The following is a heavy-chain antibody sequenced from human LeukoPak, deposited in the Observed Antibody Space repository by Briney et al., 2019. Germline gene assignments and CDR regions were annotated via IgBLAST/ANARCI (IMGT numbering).Heavy chain of an antibody. CDR2: ISYDGSNK. Sequence: PGGSLRLSCAASGFTFSSYGMHWVRQAPGKGLEWVAVISYDGSNKYYADSVKGRFTISRDNSKNTLYLQMNSLRAVDTAVYYCAKWNSNFDYWGQGTLVTVSS. CDR1: GFTFSSYG. V-gene: IGHV3-30*18. CDR3: AKWNSNFDY. J-gene: IGHJ4*02. D-gene: IGHD1-7*01.